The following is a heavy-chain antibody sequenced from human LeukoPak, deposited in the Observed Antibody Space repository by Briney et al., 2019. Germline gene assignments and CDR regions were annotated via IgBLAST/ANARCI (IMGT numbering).Heavy chain of an antibody. Sequence: SETLSLTCTVDGGFFSGNYWTWIRQPPGKGLEWIGEINHNGNTNKNPSIKSRVTISVDTSKNQFSLKVISVTAADTAVYYCARAGITGTTRSQRYYYYGMDVWGQGTTVIVSS. D-gene: IGHD1-7*01. CDR2: INHNGNT. J-gene: IGHJ6*02. V-gene: IGHV4-34*01. CDR1: GGFFSGNY. CDR3: ARAGITGTTRSQRYYYYGMDV.